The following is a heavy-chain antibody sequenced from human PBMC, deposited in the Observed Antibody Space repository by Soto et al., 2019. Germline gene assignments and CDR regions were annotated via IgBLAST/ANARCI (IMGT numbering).Heavy chain of an antibody. J-gene: IGHJ3*02. D-gene: IGHD2-8*01. Sequence: ASVKVSGKASGYTFINYGIAWVRQAPGQGLEWMAWISTYNGRTNYAQKFQGRVTMTTDTSTSTAYMELRGLRSDDTAVYYCARDYYCTNDKCLDVFDIWGRGTMVTVSS. CDR3: ARDYYCTNDKCLDVFDI. CDR2: ISTYNGRT. CDR1: GYTFINYG. V-gene: IGHV1-18*01.